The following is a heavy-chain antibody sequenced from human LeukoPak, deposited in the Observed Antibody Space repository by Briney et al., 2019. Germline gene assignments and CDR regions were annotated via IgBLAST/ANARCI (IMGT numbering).Heavy chain of an antibody. J-gene: IGHJ4*02. D-gene: IGHD6-13*01. CDR3: ASGPYPAAGTDHQFDF. CDR1: GASISSYY. CDR2: IYYRGST. V-gene: IGHV4-59*01. Sequence: SETLSLTCTVSGASISSYYWSWIRQPPGKGLEWIGYIYYRGSTHYNPSLKSRVTISVDTSKNQFSLKLSSVPAADTAVYYCASGPYPAAGTDHQFDFWGQGTLVTVSS.